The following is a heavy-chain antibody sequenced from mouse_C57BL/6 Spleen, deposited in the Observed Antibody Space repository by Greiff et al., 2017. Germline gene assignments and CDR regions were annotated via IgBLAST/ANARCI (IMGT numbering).Heavy chain of an antibody. CDR2: INPGSGGP. Sequence: VQLQQSGAELVRPGTSVKVSCKASGYAFTNYLIEWVKPRPGQGLAWIGVINPGSGGPNYNEQFKGKATLTAYKSASTSYMQHISLTSEDSAVYYCARDAYSSNYYFDYWGQGTTLTFSS. CDR3: ARDAYSSNYYFDY. D-gene: IGHD2-5*01. CDR1: GYAFTNYL. J-gene: IGHJ2*01. V-gene: IGHV1-54*01.